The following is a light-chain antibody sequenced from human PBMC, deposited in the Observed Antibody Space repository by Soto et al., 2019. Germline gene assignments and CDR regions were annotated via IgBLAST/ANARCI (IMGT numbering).Light chain of an antibody. CDR3: QQYTNWPPWT. Sequence: VMTPSPATLSVSPGDRATLSCRASQTVSTYLAWYQQKPGQAPRLLIYGASTRATGIPARFSGSGSGTEFTLTISSLQSEDFAVYYCQQYTNWPPWTFGQGTKVDI. CDR2: GAS. CDR1: QTVSTY. J-gene: IGKJ1*01. V-gene: IGKV3-15*01.